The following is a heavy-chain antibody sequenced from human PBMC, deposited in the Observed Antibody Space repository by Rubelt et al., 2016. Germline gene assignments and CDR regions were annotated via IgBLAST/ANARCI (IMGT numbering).Heavy chain of an antibody. CDR2: INPNSGGT. J-gene: IGHJ4*02. CDR3: ATGIVVVPAHVPSRDY. V-gene: IGHV1-2*06. D-gene: IGHD2-2*01. CDR1: GYTFTGYY. Sequence: QVQLVQSGAEVKKPGASVKVSCKASGYTFTGYYMHWVRQAPGQGLEWVGRINPNSGGTNYAQKVQGRVTMTRGTSIPTAYMGLSMLRSDDTAVYYCATGIVVVPAHVPSRDYWGQGTLVTVSS.